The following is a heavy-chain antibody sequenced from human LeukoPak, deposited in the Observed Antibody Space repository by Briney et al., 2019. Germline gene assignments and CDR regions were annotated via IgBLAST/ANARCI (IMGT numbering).Heavy chain of an antibody. J-gene: IGHJ4*02. CDR2: IWYDGSNK. CDR1: GFTFSSYG. Sequence: GGSLRLSCAASGFTFSSYGMHWVRQAPGKGLEWVAVIWYDGSNKYYADSVRGRFTISRDNSKNTLYLQMNSLRAEDTAVYYCAKDGEWRPAADWGQGTLVTVSS. D-gene: IGHD2-2*01. CDR3: AKDGEWRPAAD. V-gene: IGHV3-33*06.